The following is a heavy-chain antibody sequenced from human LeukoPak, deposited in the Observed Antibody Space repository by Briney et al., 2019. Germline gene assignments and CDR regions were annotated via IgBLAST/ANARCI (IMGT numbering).Heavy chain of an antibody. D-gene: IGHD3-3*01. CDR1: GFTFSSYA. CDR3: ARGATIFGVVSYAFDI. J-gene: IGHJ3*02. V-gene: IGHV3-30-3*01. Sequence: GGSLRLSCAASGFTFSSYAMHWVRQAPGKGLEWVAVISYDGSNKYYADSVKGRFTISRDNSKNTLYLQMNSLRAEDTAVYYCARGATIFGVVSYAFDIWGQGTMVTVSS. CDR2: ISYDGSNK.